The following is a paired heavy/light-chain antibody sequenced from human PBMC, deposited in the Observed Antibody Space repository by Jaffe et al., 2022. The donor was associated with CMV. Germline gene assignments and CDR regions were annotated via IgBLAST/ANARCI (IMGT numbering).Heavy chain of an antibody. J-gene: IGHJ4*02. CDR2: ISSSGDNT. V-gene: IGHV3-23*04. D-gene: IGHD3-10*01. Sequence: EVQLVESGGGLVQTGGSLRLSCVASGFTFSNHAMSWVRQAPGKGLEWVSGISSSGDNTFYADSVKGRFTISRDNSKNMLYVQMNSLRAEDTAVYFCAKDRGIHGSAFLGDYWGQGTLVTVSS. CDR3: AKDRGIHGSAFLGDY. CDR1: GFTFSNHA.
Light chain of an antibody. J-gene: IGKJ1*01. V-gene: IGKV4-1*01. CDR1: QSVSDNSNSHNY. CDR3: QQYYSSPPWT. Sequence: DIVMTQSPDSLAVSLGERATISCKSGQSVSDNSNSHNYLGWYQQKPGQPPKLLISWASNRESGVPDRFSGSGSGTDFTLTISSLQAEDVAVYYCQQYYSSPPWTFGQGTKVEIK. CDR2: WAS.